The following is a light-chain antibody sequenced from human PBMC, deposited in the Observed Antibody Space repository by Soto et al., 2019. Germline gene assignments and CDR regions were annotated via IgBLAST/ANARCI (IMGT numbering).Light chain of an antibody. CDR2: DVS. J-gene: IGLJ3*02. CDR1: SSDVGGYNY. V-gene: IGLV2-14*01. CDR3: SSYTSSSTLV. Sequence: QPVLTQPASVSGSPGQSITISCTGTSSDVGGYNYVSWYQRHPGKAPKLMIYDVSNRPSGVSNRFSGSKSGNTASLTISGLQPEDEADYYCSSYTSSSTLVFGGGTKLTVL.